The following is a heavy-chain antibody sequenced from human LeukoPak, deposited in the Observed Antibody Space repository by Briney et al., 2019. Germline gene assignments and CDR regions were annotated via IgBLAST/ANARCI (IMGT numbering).Heavy chain of an antibody. CDR3: ASDGSGGSHNWFDP. D-gene: IGHD2-15*01. V-gene: IGHV4-31*03. CDR2: IYYSGST. Sequence: SETLSLTCTVSGGSISSGGYYWSWIRQHPGKGLEWIGYIYYSGSTYYNPSLKSRVTISVDTSKNQFSLNLSSVTAADTAVYYCASDGSGGSHNWFDPWGQGTLVTVSS. J-gene: IGHJ5*02. CDR1: GGSISSGGYY.